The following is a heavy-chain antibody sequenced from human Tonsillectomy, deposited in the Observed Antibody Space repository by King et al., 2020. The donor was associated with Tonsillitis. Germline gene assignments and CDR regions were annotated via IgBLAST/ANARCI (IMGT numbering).Heavy chain of an antibody. CDR1: GGSISSNSIY. CDR3: ARRNPVDPYFDY. J-gene: IGHJ4*02. V-gene: IGHV4-39*01. D-gene: IGHD1-14*01. CDR2: IYYTGST. Sequence: LQLQESGPGLVKPSETLSLTCTVSGGSISSNSIYWGWIRQPPGKGLEWIGTIYYTGSTYYNPSLKSRLTISVDTSKNQFSLKLSSVTAADTAVYYCARRNPVDPYFDYWGQGTLVTVSS.